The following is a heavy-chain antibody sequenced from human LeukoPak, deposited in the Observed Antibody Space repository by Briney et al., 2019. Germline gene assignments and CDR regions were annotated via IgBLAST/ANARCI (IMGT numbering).Heavy chain of an antibody. J-gene: IGHJ4*02. CDR2: IYYSGST. CDR3: ARAPVTVTTTGPSYFDY. V-gene: IGHV4-31*03. CDR1: GGSISSGGYY. Sequence: SQTLSLTCTVSGGSISSGGYYWSWIRQHPGKGLEWIGYIYYSGSTYYNPSLKSRVTIPVDTSKNQFSLKLSSVTAADTAVYYCARAPVTVTTTGPSYFDYWGQGTLVTVSS. D-gene: IGHD4-17*01.